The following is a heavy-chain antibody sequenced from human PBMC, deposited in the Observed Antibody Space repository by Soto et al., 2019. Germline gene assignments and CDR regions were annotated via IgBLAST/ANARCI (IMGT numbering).Heavy chain of an antibody. CDR3: AGERGEMGTGAVDGMDG. CDR2: ISSSSSTI. CDR1: GFTFSSYS. V-gene: IGHV3-48*02. D-gene: IGHD3-10*01. J-gene: IGHJ6*02. Sequence: EVQLVESGGGLVQPGGSLRLSCAASGFTFSSYSMNWVRQAPGKGLEWVSYISSSSSTIYYADSVKGRFTISRDNAKKSMYLQTNRLRDEEEAVYYWAGERGEMGTGAVDGMDGLGQGARVTVSS.